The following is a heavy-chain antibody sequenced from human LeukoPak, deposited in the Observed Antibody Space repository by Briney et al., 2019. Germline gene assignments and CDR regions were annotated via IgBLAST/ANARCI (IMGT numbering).Heavy chain of an antibody. J-gene: IGHJ6*02. CDR2: ISAYNGNT. CDR1: GYTFTSYG. Sequence: GASVTVSFKASGYTFTSYGISWVRQAPGQGLEWMGWISAYNGNTNYAQKLQGRVTMTTDTSTSTAYMELRSLRSDDTAVYYCARGGYYDFWSGTSGYYYYGMDVWGQGTTVTVSS. CDR3: ARGGYYDFWSGTSGYYYYGMDV. V-gene: IGHV1-18*01. D-gene: IGHD3-3*01.